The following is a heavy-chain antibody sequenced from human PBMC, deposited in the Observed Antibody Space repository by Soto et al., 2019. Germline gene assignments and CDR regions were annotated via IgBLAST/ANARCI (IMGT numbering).Heavy chain of an antibody. V-gene: IGHV3-21*01. CDR1: GFTFSSYS. Sequence: EVQLVESGGGLVKPGGSLRLSCAASGFTFSSYSMNWVRQAPGKGLEWVSSISSSSSYIYYADSVKGRFTISRDNAKNSLYLQMNSLRAEDTAVYYCAREGGGGFGELPDYWGQGTLVTVSS. J-gene: IGHJ4*02. CDR3: AREGGGGFGELPDY. D-gene: IGHD3-10*01. CDR2: ISSSSSYI.